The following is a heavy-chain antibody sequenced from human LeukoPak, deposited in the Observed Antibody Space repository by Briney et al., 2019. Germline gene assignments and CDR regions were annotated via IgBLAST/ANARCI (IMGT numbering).Heavy chain of an antibody. V-gene: IGHV3-74*01. J-gene: IGHJ3*02. CDR2: IDTNGGDT. Sequence: GRSLTLSCTASGFSFISYWMHWVRQTPGKRLVWVSYIDTNGGDTNYADSVKGRFTISRDNAKNTLYLQMNSLRVDDMAMYFCARGPYYYDSVGHPDIWGQGTMVTVSS. CDR1: GFSFISYW. CDR3: ARGPYYYDSVGHPDI. D-gene: IGHD3-22*01.